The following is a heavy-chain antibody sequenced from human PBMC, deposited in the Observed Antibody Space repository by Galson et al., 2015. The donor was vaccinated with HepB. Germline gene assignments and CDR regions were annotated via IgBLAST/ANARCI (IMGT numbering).Heavy chain of an antibody. CDR2: IIPIVHST. D-gene: IGHD5-12*01. V-gene: IGHV1-69*04. CDR3: ATVRDGDSGDRWLGFVRDVFDI. J-gene: IGHJ3*02. CDR1: GGTFGNYA. Sequence: SVKVSCKASGGTFGNYAISWVRQAPGRGLEWMGRIIPIVHSTDSAQNFQGRLKMTADKSTSSAYMELSSLRSEDTAVYYCATVRDGDSGDRWLGFVRDVFDIWGQGTMVTVSS.